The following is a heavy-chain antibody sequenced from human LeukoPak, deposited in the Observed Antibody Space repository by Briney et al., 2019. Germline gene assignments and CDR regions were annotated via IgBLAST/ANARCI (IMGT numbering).Heavy chain of an antibody. J-gene: IGHJ3*01. CDR2: ISASGANT. CDR1: GFTFSSYG. V-gene: IGHV3-23*01. CDR3: AKGKVNHNGAFDV. Sequence: QAGGSLRLSCAASGFTFSSYGMHWVRQAPGKGLEWVSAISASGANTNYADSVRGRFTISRDNSKKQVYLQMNSLRVEDTAIYYCAKGKVNHNGAFDVWGQGTRVTASS. D-gene: IGHD2-8*01.